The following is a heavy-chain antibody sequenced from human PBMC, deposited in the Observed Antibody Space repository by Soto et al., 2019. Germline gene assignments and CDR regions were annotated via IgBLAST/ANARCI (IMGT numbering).Heavy chain of an antibody. CDR2: ISGSGGST. Sequence: EVQLLESGGGLVQPGGSLRLSCEASGFTFSSYAMSWVRQAPGKGLEWVSAISGSGGSTYYADSVKGRFTISRDNSKNTLYLQMNSLRAEDTAVYYCAKCKALVIAVAPVDYWGQGTLVPVSS. CDR1: GFTFSSYA. CDR3: AKCKALVIAVAPVDY. J-gene: IGHJ4*02. V-gene: IGHV3-23*01. D-gene: IGHD6-19*01.